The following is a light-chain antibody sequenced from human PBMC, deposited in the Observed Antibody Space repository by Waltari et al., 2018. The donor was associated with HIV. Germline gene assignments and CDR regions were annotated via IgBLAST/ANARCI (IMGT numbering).Light chain of an antibody. J-gene: IGLJ2*01. CDR3: GTYDSSLGAVI. CDR2: DNN. V-gene: IGLV1-51*01. CDR1: RYNIGNSF. Sequence: QSMLTQPPSVSAAPGQKATISCSGTRYNIGNSFVSWYQQLPGTAPKLLIYDNNKLPSGVPYRFSGSKSGTSATLDITGLQTGDEAEYFCGTYDSSLGAVIFGGGTKLTV.